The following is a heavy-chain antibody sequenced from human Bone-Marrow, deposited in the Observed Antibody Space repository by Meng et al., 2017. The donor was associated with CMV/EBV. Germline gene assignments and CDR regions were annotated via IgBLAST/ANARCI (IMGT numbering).Heavy chain of an antibody. V-gene: IGHV4-39*07. J-gene: IGHJ4*02. CDR1: GGSISSSSYY. Sequence: GSLRPSCTVSGGSISSSSYYWGWIRQPPGKGLEWIGSIYYSGSTYCNPSLKSRVTISVDTSKNQFSLKLSSVTAADTAVYYCARDRGDMTTVLFWGQGTLVTVSS. CDR2: IYYSGST. CDR3: ARDRGDMTTVLF. D-gene: IGHD4-17*01.